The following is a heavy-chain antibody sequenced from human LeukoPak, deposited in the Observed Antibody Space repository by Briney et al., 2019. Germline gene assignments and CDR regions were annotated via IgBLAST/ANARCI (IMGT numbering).Heavy chain of an antibody. J-gene: IGHJ3*02. D-gene: IGHD3-22*01. CDR1: GFTFSSYA. CDR2: ISGSGGST. Sequence: GGSLRLSCAASGFTFSSYAMSWVRQAPGKGLEWVSAISGSGGSTYYADSVKGRFTISRDNSKNTLYLQMDSLRAEDTAVYYCAKSSSGSFDAFDIWGQGTMVTVSS. CDR3: AKSSSGSFDAFDI. V-gene: IGHV3-23*01.